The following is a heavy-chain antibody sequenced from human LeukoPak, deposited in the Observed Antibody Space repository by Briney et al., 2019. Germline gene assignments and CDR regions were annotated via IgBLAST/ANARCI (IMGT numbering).Heavy chain of an antibody. Sequence: ASVKVSCKASGYTFTSYGISWVRQSPGQGLEWMGWISAYNGNTNYAQKLQGRVTMTTDTSTSTAYMELRSLRSDDTAVYYCARVAVAEATLPNYFDYWGQGTLVTVSS. V-gene: IGHV1-18*01. J-gene: IGHJ4*02. CDR1: GYTFTSYG. CDR2: ISAYNGNT. D-gene: IGHD6-19*01. CDR3: ARVAVAEATLPNYFDY.